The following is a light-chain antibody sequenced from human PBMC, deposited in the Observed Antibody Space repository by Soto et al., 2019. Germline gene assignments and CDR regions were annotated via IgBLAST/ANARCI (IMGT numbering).Light chain of an antibody. CDR3: QQYGSSPTWT. CDR2: GAS. J-gene: IGKJ1*01. CDR1: QSVSSNY. Sequence: EIVLTQSPGTLSLSPGERATLSCRASQSVSSNYLAWYQQKPGQAPRLLIYGASTRATGIPDRFSGSGSGTDFTLTMSRLEPEDSAVYYCQQYGSSPTWTFXQGTKVDIK. V-gene: IGKV3-20*01.